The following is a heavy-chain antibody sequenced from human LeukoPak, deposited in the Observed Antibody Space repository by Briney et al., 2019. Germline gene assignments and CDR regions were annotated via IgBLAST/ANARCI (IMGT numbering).Heavy chain of an antibody. CDR2: INWNGGST. CDR3: AGDSYYYDSSGYYLSSFDY. Sequence: GGSLRLSCAASGFTFDDYGMSWVRQAPGKGLEWVSGINWNGGSTGYADSVKGRFTISRDNAKNSLYLQMNSLRAEDTALYYCAGDSYYYDSSGYYLSSFDYWGQGTLVTVSS. CDR1: GFTFDDYG. D-gene: IGHD3-22*01. J-gene: IGHJ4*02. V-gene: IGHV3-20*04.